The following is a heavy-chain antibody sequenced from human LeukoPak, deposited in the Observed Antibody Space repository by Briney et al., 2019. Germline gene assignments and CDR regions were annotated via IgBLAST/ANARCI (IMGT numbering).Heavy chain of an antibody. CDR2: ISYDGSNK. D-gene: IGHD3-16*02. CDR3: ARANWPKGSYYFDY. Sequence: GGSLRLSCAASGFTFSSYAMHWVRQAPGKGLEWVAVISYDGSNKYYADSVKGQFTISRDNSKNTLYLQMNSLRAEDTAVYYCARANWPKGSYYFDYWGQGTLVTVSS. J-gene: IGHJ4*02. V-gene: IGHV3-30-3*01. CDR1: GFTFSSYA.